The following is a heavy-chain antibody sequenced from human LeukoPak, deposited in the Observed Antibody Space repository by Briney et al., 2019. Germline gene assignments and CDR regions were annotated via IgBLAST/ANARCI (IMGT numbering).Heavy chain of an antibody. D-gene: IGHD1-26*01. CDR3: ARGFGGSYSGDFDI. Sequence: SETLSLTCTVSGGSISSSYWSWIRQPPGKGLEWIGYIYYSGSTNYNPSLKSRVTISVDTSKNQFSLKLSSVTAADTAVYYCARGFGGSYSGDFDIWGQGTMVTVSS. CDR1: GGSISSSY. CDR2: IYYSGST. J-gene: IGHJ3*02. V-gene: IGHV4-59*01.